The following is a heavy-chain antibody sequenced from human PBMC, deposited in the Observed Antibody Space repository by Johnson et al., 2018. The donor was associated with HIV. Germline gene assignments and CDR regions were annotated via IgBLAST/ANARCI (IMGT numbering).Heavy chain of an antibody. V-gene: IGHV3-15*01. CDR2: IKGKTDGGTT. J-gene: IGHJ3*02. CDR1: GFTFSNAW. CDR3: TTDLELAGLWFGELWDDAFDI. D-gene: IGHD3-10*01. Sequence: VQLVESGGGLVKPGGSLRLSCAASGFTFSNAWMSWVRQAPGKGLEWVGRIKGKTDGGTTDYAAPVKGRFTISRDDSKNTLYLQMNSLKTEDTAVYYCTTDLELAGLWFGELWDDAFDIWGQGTMVTVSS.